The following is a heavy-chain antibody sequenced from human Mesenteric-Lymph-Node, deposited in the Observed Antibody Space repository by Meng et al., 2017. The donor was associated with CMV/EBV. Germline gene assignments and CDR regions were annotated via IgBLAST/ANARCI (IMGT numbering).Heavy chain of an antibody. CDR1: GESVSNNSAA. D-gene: IGHD3-22*01. CDR2: TYNRSKWYN. J-gene: IGHJ4*02. CDR3: ARTATMTPYYFDY. Sequence: SQTLSLTCAISGESVSNNSAAWNWIRQSPSRGVEWLGRTYNRSKWYNDYAVSVKSRITINPDTSKNQFSLQLNSVTPEDTAVYYCARTATMTPYYFDYWGQGTLVTVSS. V-gene: IGHV6-1*01.